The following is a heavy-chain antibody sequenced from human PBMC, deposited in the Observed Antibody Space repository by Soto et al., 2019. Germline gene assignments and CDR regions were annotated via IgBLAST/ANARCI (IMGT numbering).Heavy chain of an antibody. CDR2: ISYDGSNK. Sequence: GGSLRLSFATSGFTFKSYTLHWVRQTPGRGLQWVAVISYDGSNKYYADSVRGRFTISRDNSNSTLYLQMNSLRADDSAVYYCVGASMWTGKGLEYWGQGALVTVSS. V-gene: IGHV3-30-3*01. CDR1: GFTFKSYT. CDR3: VGASMWTGKGLEY. J-gene: IGHJ4*02. D-gene: IGHD3-10*02.